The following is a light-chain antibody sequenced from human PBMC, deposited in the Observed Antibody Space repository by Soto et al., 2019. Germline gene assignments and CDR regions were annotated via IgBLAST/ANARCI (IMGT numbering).Light chain of an antibody. CDR2: GNS. CDR3: QSYDSSLSGSV. V-gene: IGLV1-40*01. Sequence: QPVLTQPPSVSGAPGQRVTISCTGSSSNIGADDDVHWYQQLPGTAPKLLIYGNSIRPSGVPDRFSGSKSGTSASLAITGLQAEDEADYSCQSYDSSLSGSVFGGGTKVTVL. J-gene: IGLJ3*02. CDR1: SSNIGADDD.